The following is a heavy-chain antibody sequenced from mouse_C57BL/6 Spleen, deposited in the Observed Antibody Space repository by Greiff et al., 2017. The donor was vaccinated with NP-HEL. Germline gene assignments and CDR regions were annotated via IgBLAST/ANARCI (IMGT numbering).Heavy chain of an antibody. Sequence: QVQLQQSGPELVKPGASVKISCKASGYAFSSSWMNWVKQRPGTGLEWIGRIYPGDGDTNYNGKFKGKATLTADKSSSTAYMQLSILTSEDSAVYFCERGGNYYAMDDWGQGTSVTVSS. CDR2: IYPGDGDT. J-gene: IGHJ4*01. CDR3: ERGGNYYAMDD. V-gene: IGHV1-82*01. CDR1: GYAFSSSW. D-gene: IGHD2-1*01.